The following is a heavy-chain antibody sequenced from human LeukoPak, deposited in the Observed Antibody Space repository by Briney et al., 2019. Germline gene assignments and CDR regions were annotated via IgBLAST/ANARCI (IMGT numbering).Heavy chain of an antibody. CDR1: GYTFTSYA. V-gene: IGHV1-3*01. J-gene: IGHJ6*02. D-gene: IGHD4-23*01. CDR2: INAGNGNT. Sequence: ASVTVSCKASGYTFTSYAMHWVRQAPGQRLEWMGWINAGNGNTKYSQKFQGRVTITRDTSASTAYMELSSLRSEDTAVYYCARVGVATVVTATRYYYGMDVWGQGTTVTVSS. CDR3: ARVGVATVVTATRYYYGMDV.